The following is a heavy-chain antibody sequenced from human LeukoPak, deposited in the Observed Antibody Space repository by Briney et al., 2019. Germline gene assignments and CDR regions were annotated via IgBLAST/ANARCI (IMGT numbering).Heavy chain of an antibody. CDR1: GYTFTSYY. J-gene: IGHJ4*02. CDR2: INPSGGST. D-gene: IGHD6-13*01. V-gene: IGHV1-46*01. Sequence: ASVKVSCKASGYTFTSYYMHWVRQAPGQGLEWMGIINPSGGSTSYAQKFQGRVTMTRDMSTSTVYMELSSLRSEDTAVYYCARVIAAAGSDYWGQGTLVTVSS. CDR3: ARVIAAAGSDY.